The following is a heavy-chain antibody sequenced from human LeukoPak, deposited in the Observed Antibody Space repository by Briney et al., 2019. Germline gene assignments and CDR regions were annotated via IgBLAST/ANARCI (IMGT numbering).Heavy chain of an antibody. CDR1: GGSISSHY. V-gene: IGHV4-59*11. J-gene: IGHJ4*02. CDR2: VLDNVRT. CDR3: ATIKRGNIFGFFDF. D-gene: IGHD5-18*01. Sequence: PSETLSLTCTVSGGSISSHYWSWVRQPPGKGLEWIGYVLDNVRTNDNPSLNSRFTLSADTSKNQFSLRLTSVTAADTAVYYCATIKRGNIFGFFDFWGQGSLVTVSS.